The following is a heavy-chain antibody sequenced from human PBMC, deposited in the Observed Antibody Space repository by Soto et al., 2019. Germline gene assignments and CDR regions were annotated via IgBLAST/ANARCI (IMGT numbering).Heavy chain of an antibody. V-gene: IGHV4-34*01. Sequence: QVQLQQWGAGLLKPSETLSLTCAVYGGSFSGYYWSWIRQPPGKGLEWIGEINHSGSTNYNPSLKSRVTISVDTSKNQFSLKLSSVTAADTAVYYRARGGYSYGPSLGDWYFDLWGRGTLVTVSS. CDR1: GGSFSGYY. J-gene: IGHJ2*01. D-gene: IGHD5-18*01. CDR2: INHSGST. CDR3: ARGGYSYGPSLGDWYFDL.